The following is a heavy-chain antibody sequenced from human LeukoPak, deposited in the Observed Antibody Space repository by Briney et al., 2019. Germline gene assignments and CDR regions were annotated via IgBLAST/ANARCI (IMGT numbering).Heavy chain of an antibody. Sequence: GASLRLSCAASGFTFSSYAMSWVRQAPGKGLEWVSAISGSGGSTYYADSVRGRFTISRDNSKNTLYLQMNSLRAEDTAVYYCAKVHLGGSIDYWGQGTLVTVSS. CDR2: ISGSGGST. V-gene: IGHV3-23*01. CDR3: AKVHLGGSIDY. CDR1: GFTFSSYA. J-gene: IGHJ4*02. D-gene: IGHD5-12*01.